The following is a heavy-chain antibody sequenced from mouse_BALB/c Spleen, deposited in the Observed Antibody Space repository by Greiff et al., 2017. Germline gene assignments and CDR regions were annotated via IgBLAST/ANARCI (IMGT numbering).Heavy chain of an antibody. CDR3: ARGVRREFAY. V-gene: IGHV2-9*02. CDR1: GFSLTSYG. Sequence: VKLVESGPGLVAPSQSLSITCTVSGFSLTSYGVHWVRQPPGKGLEWLGVIWAGGSTNYNSALMSRLSISKDNSKSQVFLKMNSLQTDDTAMYYCARGVRREFAYWGQGTLVTVSA. D-gene: IGHD2-14*01. J-gene: IGHJ3*01. CDR2: IWAGGST.